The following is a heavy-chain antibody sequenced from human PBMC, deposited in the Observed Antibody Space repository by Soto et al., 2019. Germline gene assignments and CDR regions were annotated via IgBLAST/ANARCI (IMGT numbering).Heavy chain of an antibody. D-gene: IGHD6-19*01. Sequence: ASVKVSCKASGYTFTGYYMHWVRQAPGQGLEWMGWINPSGGSTSYAQKFQGRVTMTRDTSTSTVYMELSSLRSEDTAVYYCARDGQWLENYYYGMDVWGQGTTVTVSS. CDR2: INPSGGST. J-gene: IGHJ6*02. CDR3: ARDGQWLENYYYGMDV. V-gene: IGHV1-46*01. CDR1: GYTFTGYY.